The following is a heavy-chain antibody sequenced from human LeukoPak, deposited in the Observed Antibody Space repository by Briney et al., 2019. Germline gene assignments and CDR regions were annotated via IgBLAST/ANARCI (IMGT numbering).Heavy chain of an antibody. CDR1: GGSISSSSYY. CDR2: IYYSGTT. CDR3: ARQNYDFWSGVGHNWFDP. D-gene: IGHD3-3*01. V-gene: IGHV4-39*01. Sequence: SETLSLTCTVSGGSISSSSYYWGWIRQPPGKGLEWTGSIYYSGTTYYNPSLKSRVTISVDTSKNQFSLKLTSVTAADTAVYYCARQNYDFWSGVGHNWFDPWGQGTLVTVSS. J-gene: IGHJ5*02.